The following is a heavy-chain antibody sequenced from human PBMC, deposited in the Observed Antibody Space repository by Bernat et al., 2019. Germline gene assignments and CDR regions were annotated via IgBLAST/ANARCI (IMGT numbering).Heavy chain of an antibody. CDR1: GYTFTSYD. V-gene: IGHV1-8*01. J-gene: IGHJ4*02. Sequence: QVQLVQSGAEVKKPGASVKVSCKASGYTFTSYDINWVRQATGQGLEWMGWMNPNSGNTGYAQKFQGRVTMTRNTSISTAYMELSRLRSDDTAVYYCARDLAVAGSLDYWGQGTLVTVSS. CDR3: ARDLAVAGSLDY. CDR2: MNPNSGNT. D-gene: IGHD6-19*01.